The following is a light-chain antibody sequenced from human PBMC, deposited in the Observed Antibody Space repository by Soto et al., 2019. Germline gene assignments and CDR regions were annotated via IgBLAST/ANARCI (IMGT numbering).Light chain of an antibody. CDR3: IQDYNYPRT. Sequence: AIQMTQSPSSLSASVGDRVTITCRASQGIRTELAWYQQKAGKAPQLLIYAASSLQSGVPSRFSGSGSGTDFTLTISSLQPEDFATYYFIQDYNYPRTFGQGTKLEIK. CDR1: QGIRTE. V-gene: IGKV1-6*01. CDR2: AAS. J-gene: IGKJ2*01.